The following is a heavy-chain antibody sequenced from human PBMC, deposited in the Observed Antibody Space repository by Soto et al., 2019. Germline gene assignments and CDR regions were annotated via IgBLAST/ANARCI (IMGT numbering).Heavy chain of an antibody. Sequence: GGSLRLSCAASGFTFSSYAMHWVRQAPGKGLEWVAVISYDGSNKYYADSVKGRFTISRDNSKNTLYLQMNSLRAEDTAVYYCARDSATVSYYYYYGMDVRGQGTTVTVSS. CDR2: ISYDGSNK. D-gene: IGHD4-17*01. CDR3: ARDSATVSYYYYYGMDV. CDR1: GFTFSSYA. V-gene: IGHV3-30-3*01. J-gene: IGHJ6*02.